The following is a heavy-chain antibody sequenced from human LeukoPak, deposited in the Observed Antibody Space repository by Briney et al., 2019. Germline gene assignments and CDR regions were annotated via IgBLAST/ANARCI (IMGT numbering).Heavy chain of an antibody. CDR1: GYSFTTYY. V-gene: IGHV1-46*01. CDR3: ARERYCSGGNCFVTYYYGMDV. J-gene: IGHJ6*02. Sequence: ASVKVSCKASGYSFTTYYMHWVRQAPGQGLEWMGIINPTGGSTNYAQKFEGRVTMTRGTSTSTVYMELSSLRSEDTAVYYCARERYCSGGNCFVTYYYGMDVWGQGTTVTVSS. CDR2: INPTGGST. D-gene: IGHD2-15*01.